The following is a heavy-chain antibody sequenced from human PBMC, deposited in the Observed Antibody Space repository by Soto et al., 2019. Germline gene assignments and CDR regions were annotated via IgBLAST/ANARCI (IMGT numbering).Heavy chain of an antibody. CDR3: ARDLAVALIDY. J-gene: IGHJ4*02. V-gene: IGHV1-18*01. CDR2: ISAYKGNT. CDR1: GYTFTSDG. D-gene: IGHD6-19*01. Sequence: QLVQSGAEVKKPGASVKVSCKASGYTFTSDGISWVRQAPGQGLEWMGRISAYKGNTKYAQKLQGRVTMTTDTSTSTAYMERRSLRAEDTAVYSCARDLAVALIDYWGQGTLVTVSS.